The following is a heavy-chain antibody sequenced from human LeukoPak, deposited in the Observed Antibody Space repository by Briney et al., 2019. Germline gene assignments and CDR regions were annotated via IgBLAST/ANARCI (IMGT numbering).Heavy chain of an antibody. D-gene: IGHD6-13*01. CDR3: ARGSDTAAGLY. CDR2: INHSGST. Sequence: SETLSLTCAVYGGSFSGYYWSCIRQPPGKGLEWIGEINHSGSTNYNPSLKSRVSISVDSSKNQFSLKLSSVTAADTAVYYCARGSDTAAGLYWGQGTLVTVSS. CDR1: GGSFSGYY. V-gene: IGHV4-34*01. J-gene: IGHJ4*02.